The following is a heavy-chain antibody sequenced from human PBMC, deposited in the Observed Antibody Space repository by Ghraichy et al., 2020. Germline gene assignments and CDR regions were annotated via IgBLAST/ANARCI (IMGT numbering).Heavy chain of an antibody. J-gene: IGHJ6*03. CDR2: INPNSGGT. CDR3: VRDPPDYGDYHYYYYMDV. V-gene: IGHV1-2*02. CDR1: GYTFTGYY. Sequence: ASVKVSCKASGYTFTGYYMHWVRQAPGQGLEWMGWINPNSGGTNYAQKFQGRVTMTRDTSISTAYMELSRLRSDDTAVYYCVRDPPDYGDYHYYYYMDVWGKGTTVTVSS. D-gene: IGHD4-17*01.